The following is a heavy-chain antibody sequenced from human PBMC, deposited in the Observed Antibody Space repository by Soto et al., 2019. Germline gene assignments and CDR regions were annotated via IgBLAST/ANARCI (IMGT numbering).Heavy chain of an antibody. CDR1: GGSISSGDYY. Sequence: TLSLTCTVSGGSISSGDYYWSWIRQPPGKGLEWIGYIYYSGSTYYNPTLKSRVTISVDTSKNQFSLKLSSVTAADTAVYYCARVAPSFSYGPWGQGTLVTVSS. CDR3: ARVAPSFSYGP. D-gene: IGHD1-26*01. CDR2: IYYSGST. V-gene: IGHV4-30-4*01. J-gene: IGHJ5*02.